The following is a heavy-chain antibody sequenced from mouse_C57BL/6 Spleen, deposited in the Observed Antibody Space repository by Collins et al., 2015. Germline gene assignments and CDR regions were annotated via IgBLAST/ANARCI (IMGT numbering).Heavy chain of an antibody. CDR2: IDPENGDS. CDR3: TSYYV. J-gene: IGHJ1*01. D-gene: IGHD1-1*01. V-gene: IGHV14-4*01. CDR1: KDDY. Sequence: KDDYMHWVKQRPEQGLEWIGWIDPENGDSEYASEFQGKATITADTSSNTAYLQLSSLTSEDTAVYYCTSYYVWGAGTTVTVSS.